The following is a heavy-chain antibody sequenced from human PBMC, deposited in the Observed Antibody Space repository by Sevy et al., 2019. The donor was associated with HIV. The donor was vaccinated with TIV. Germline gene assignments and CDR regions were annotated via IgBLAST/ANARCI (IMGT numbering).Heavy chain of an antibody. CDR2: ISTYNSIT. CDR3: ARDRNNYDSSGYPKGMDV. V-gene: IGHV1-18*01. Sequence: ASVKVSCKASGYTFTTYGITWVRQAPGQGLEWMGWISTYNSITNYAQKFQGRVTMTTDTSTSTAYMELRSLKSDDTAMYYCARDRNNYDSSGYPKGMDVWGQGTTVTVSS. D-gene: IGHD3-22*01. J-gene: IGHJ6*02. CDR1: GYTFTTYG.